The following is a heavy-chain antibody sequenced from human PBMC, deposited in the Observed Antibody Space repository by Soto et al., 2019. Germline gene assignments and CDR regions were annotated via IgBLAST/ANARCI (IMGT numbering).Heavy chain of an antibody. CDR3: ARHNRGEQERTLGAFDI. V-gene: IGHV4-59*08. CDR1: GDSMSSYY. J-gene: IGHJ3*02. CDR2: IYSSGSI. Sequence: SETLSLTCTVSGDSMSSYYWSWIRQPPGKGLEWIGSIYSSGSINYNPSLQSRVTISVDTSKNQFSVNLRSVTAADTAVYKCARHNRGEQERTLGAFDIRGQGTMVTVSS. D-gene: IGHD1-1*01.